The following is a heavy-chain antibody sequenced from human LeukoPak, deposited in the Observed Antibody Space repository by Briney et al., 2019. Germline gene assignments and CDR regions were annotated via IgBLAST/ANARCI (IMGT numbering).Heavy chain of an antibody. CDR3: ARADRDGLDY. CDR2: INHSGST. Sequence: PSETLSLTCAVYGGSFSGYYWNWIRQPPGKGLEWIGEINHSGSTNYNPSLKSRVTISVDTSKNQFSLKVSSVTAADTAVYYCARADRDGLDYWGQGTLVTVSS. CDR1: GGSFSGYY. D-gene: IGHD5-24*01. V-gene: IGHV4-34*01. J-gene: IGHJ4*02.